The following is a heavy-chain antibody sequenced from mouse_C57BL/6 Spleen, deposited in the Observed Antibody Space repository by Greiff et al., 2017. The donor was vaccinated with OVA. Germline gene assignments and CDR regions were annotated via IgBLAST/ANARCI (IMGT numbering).Heavy chain of an antibody. D-gene: IGHD2-13*01. CDR1: GYTFTDYY. CDR2: INPNNGGT. J-gene: IGHJ3*01. CDR3: AREDGEYGIAY. Sequence: EVKLQQSGPELVKPGASVKIPCKASGYTFTDYYMDWVKQSHGKSLEWIGDINPNNGGTIYNQKFKGKATLTVDKSSSTAYMELRSLTSEDAAVYYCAREDGEYGIAYWGQGTLVTVSA. V-gene: IGHV1-18*01.